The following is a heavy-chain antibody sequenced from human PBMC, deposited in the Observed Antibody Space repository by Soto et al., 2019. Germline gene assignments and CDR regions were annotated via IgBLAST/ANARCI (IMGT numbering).Heavy chain of an antibody. V-gene: IGHV3-43*01. J-gene: IGHJ5*02. CDR1: GFTFDDYT. Sequence: EVQLVESGGVVVQPGGSLRLSCAASGFTFDDYTMHWVRQAPGKGLEWVSLISWDGGSTYYADSVKGRFTISRDNSKKSLYLQRNSLRTEVTALYYCAKGAVVAATGINWFDPWGQGTLVTVSS. D-gene: IGHD2-15*01. CDR3: AKGAVVAATGINWFDP. CDR2: ISWDGGST.